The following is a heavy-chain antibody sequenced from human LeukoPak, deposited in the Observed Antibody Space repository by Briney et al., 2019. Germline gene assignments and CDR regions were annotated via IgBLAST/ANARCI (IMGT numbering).Heavy chain of an antibody. CDR2: VSYSGST. CDR1: GGSIRSSSYY. D-gene: IGHD6-13*01. CDR3: ARPHSSSWYAFDY. Sequence: SETLSLTCTVSGGSIRSSSYYWGWIRQPPGKGLEWIGSVSYSGSTYYNPSLKSRVTISVDTSKNQFSLKLSSVTAADTAVYYCARPHSSSWYAFDYWGQGTLVTVSS. J-gene: IGHJ4*02. V-gene: IGHV4-39*01.